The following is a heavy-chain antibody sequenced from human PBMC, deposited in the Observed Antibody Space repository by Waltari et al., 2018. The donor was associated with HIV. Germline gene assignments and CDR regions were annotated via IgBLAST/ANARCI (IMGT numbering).Heavy chain of an antibody. CDR1: GIPFSSYS. CDR3: ARDRTAVATSAPRGFDP. CDR2: ISSSSSTI. J-gene: IGHJ5*02. D-gene: IGHD6-19*01. V-gene: IGHV3-48*02. Sequence: EVQLVESGGGLVQPGGSLRLSCAASGIPFSSYSLNWVRQAPGKGLEWVSYISSSSSTIYYADSVKGRFTISRDNAKNSLYLQMNSLRDEDTAVYYCARDRTAVATSAPRGFDPWGQGTLVTVSS.